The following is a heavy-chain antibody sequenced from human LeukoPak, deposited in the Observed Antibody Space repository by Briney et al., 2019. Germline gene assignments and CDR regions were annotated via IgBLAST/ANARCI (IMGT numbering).Heavy chain of an antibody. Sequence: ASMQVSCKTSGYTFSTYDINRVRQATGQGLEWMGWMTPNSGSTGYKPKFQGRVTITRDTSIRPVYMELSSLTAADTAVYYCARETNIGYPGEWGQGTLVTVSS. CDR3: ARETNIGYPGE. D-gene: IGHD2/OR15-2a*01. CDR1: GYTFSTYD. V-gene: IGHV1-8*01. CDR2: MTPNSGST. J-gene: IGHJ4*02.